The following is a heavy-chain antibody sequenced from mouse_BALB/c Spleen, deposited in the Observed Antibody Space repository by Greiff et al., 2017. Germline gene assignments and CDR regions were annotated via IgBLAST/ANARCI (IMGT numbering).Heavy chain of an antibody. J-gene: IGHJ4*01. Sequence: EVQLMESGGGLVKPGGSLKLSCAASGFTFSDYYMYWVRQTPEKRLEWVATISDGGSYTYYPDSVKGRFTISRDNAKNNLYLQMSSLKSEDTAMYYCARGYGYDVGYAMDYWGQGTSVTVSS. D-gene: IGHD2-2*01. CDR2: ISDGGSYT. CDR1: GFTFSDYY. CDR3: ARGYGYDVGYAMDY. V-gene: IGHV5-4*02.